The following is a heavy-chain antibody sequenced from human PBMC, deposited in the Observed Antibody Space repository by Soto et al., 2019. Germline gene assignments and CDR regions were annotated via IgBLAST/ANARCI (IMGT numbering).Heavy chain of an antibody. V-gene: IGHV3-23*01. CDR2: ISGSGGST. J-gene: IGHJ4*02. CDR3: AKDRQPGYYYDSSGYYFDY. D-gene: IGHD3-22*01. Sequence: LRLSCAASGFTFSSYAMSWVRQAPGKGLEWVSAISGSGGSTYYADSVKGRFTISRDNSKNTLYLQMNSLRAEDTAVYYCAKDRQPGYYYDSSGYYFDYWGQGTLVTVSS. CDR1: GFTFSSYA.